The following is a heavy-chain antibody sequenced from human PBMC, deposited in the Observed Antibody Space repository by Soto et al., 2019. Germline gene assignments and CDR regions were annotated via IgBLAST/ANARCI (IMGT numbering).Heavy chain of an antibody. CDR1: GGTFSSDT. D-gene: IGHD6-13*01. J-gene: IGHJ4*02. CDR3: ATRDGDGSAGKYYFDY. CDR2: IIPILGIA. V-gene: IGHV1-69*02. Sequence: QVQLVQSGAEVKKPGSSVKVSCKDSGGTFSSDTISWVRQAPGQGLEWMGRIIPILGIANYAQKFQGRVTITADKSTSTAYMELSSLRSEDTAVYYCATRDGDGSAGKYYFDYWGQGTLVTVSS.